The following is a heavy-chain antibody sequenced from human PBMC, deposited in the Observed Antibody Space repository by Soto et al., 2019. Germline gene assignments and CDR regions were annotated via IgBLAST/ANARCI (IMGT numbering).Heavy chain of an antibody. Sequence: GASVKVSCKASGFTFSSSAMQWVRQARGQRLEWIGWIVVGSGNTNYAQKFQERVTITRDMSTSTAYMELSSLRSEDTAVHYCATDLTLYYDCSQRDYWGQGTLVTVSS. CDR2: IVVGSGNT. J-gene: IGHJ4*02. CDR3: ATDLTLYYDCSQRDY. D-gene: IGHD3-22*01. CDR1: GFTFSSSA. V-gene: IGHV1-58*02.